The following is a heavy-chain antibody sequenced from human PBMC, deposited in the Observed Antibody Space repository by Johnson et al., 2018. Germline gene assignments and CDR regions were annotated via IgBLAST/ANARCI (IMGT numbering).Heavy chain of an antibody. CDR3: ARDGVVKPSYGMDV. J-gene: IGHJ6*02. V-gene: IGHV3-53*01. CDR1: GFTVSTNS. CDR2: LYTGGST. D-gene: IGHD3-3*01. Sequence: VQLVECGGGLIQPGGSLRLSCAASGFTVSTNSMTWVRQPPGKGTEWVSVLYTGGSTSYADSVKGRFTVSRDNSKNPVFLQMHSLRAEDTGVYYRARDGVVKPSYGMDVWGQGTTVTVSS.